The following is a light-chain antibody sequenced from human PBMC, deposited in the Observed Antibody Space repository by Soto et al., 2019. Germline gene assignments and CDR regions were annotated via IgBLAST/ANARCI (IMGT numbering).Light chain of an antibody. V-gene: IGKV1-9*01. CDR1: QGISSY. Sequence: DIQMTQSPSTLSASVGDRVTITFRASQGISSYLAWYQQKPGKAPKLLIYAASTLQSGVPSRFSGSGSGTEFTLTISSLQPEDFATYYCQQLNSRSITFGQGTRLEIK. CDR3: QQLNSRSIT. CDR2: AAS. J-gene: IGKJ5*01.